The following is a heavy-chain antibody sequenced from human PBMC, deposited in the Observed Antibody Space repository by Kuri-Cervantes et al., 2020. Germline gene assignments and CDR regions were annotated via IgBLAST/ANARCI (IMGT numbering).Heavy chain of an antibody. CDR2: IYPGDSDT. Sequence: GGSLRLSCKGSGSSFTSYWIGWVRQMPGKGLEWMGIIYPGDSDTRYSPSFQGQVTISADKSISTAYLQWSSLKASDTAMYYCARLCRRSSRGWFDPWGQGTLVTVSS. J-gene: IGHJ5*02. D-gene: IGHD6-19*01. V-gene: IGHV5-51*01. CDR1: GSSFTSYW. CDR3: ARLCRRSSRGWFDP.